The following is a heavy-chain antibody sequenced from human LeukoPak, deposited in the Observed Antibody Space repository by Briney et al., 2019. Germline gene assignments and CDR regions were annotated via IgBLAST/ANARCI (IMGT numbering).Heavy chain of an antibody. D-gene: IGHD3-22*01. J-gene: IGHJ3*02. CDR2: INPSGGST. CDR3: ARVYYYDSSGWDAFDI. Sequence: GASVKVSCMASGYTLTSYYMHWVGQAPGQGLEWIGIINPSGGSTSYAQKFQGRVTMTRDTSTSTVYMELSSLRSEDTAVYYCARVYYYDSSGWDAFDIWGQGTMVTISS. CDR1: GYTLTSYY. V-gene: IGHV1-46*01.